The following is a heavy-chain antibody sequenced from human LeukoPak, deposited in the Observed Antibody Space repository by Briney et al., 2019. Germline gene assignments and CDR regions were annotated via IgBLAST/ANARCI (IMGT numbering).Heavy chain of an antibody. V-gene: IGHV3-30*02. CDR2: IQTDGSDK. Sequence: PGGSLRLSCAASGFTFSSYAMSWVRQAPGMGLEWVTFIQTDGSDKRYAASVAGRFTISRDNSKNTVYLHMSSLRPDDTALYYCAREGGTVVIGRFDYWGQGTLVTVSS. J-gene: IGHJ4*02. CDR1: GFTFSSYA. D-gene: IGHD2-2*01. CDR3: AREGGTVVIGRFDY.